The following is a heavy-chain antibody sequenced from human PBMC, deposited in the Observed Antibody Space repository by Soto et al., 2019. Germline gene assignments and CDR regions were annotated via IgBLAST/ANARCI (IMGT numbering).Heavy chain of an antibody. V-gene: IGHV3-30*18. Sequence: QVQLVESGGGVVQPGRSLRLSCAASGFTFSSYGMHWVRQAPGKGLEWVAVISYDGSNKYYADSVKGRFTISRDNSKNTLYLQMNSLRAEATAVYYCAKNRLVEMAPFDYWGQGTLVTVSS. D-gene: IGHD2-15*01. CDR2: ISYDGSNK. J-gene: IGHJ4*02. CDR3: AKNRLVEMAPFDY. CDR1: GFTFSSYG.